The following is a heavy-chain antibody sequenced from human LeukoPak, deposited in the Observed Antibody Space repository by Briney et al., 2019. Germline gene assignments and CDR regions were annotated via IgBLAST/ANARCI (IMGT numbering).Heavy chain of an antibody. V-gene: IGHV4-34*01. CDR1: GGSFSGYY. D-gene: IGHD2-2*01. J-gene: IGHJ4*02. CDR3: ARASGFQLLYSFYY. CDR2: INHSGST. Sequence: PSETLSLTCAVYGGSFSGYYWSWIRQPPGKGLEWIGEINHSGSTNYNPSLKSRVTITIDTSNSHFSLKLSSVTAADTAVYYCARASGFQLLYSFYYWGQGTLVTVSS.